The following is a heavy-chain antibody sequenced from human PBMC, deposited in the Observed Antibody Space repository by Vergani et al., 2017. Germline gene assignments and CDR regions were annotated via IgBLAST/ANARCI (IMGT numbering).Heavy chain of an antibody. CDR1: GYTLTELS. D-gene: IGHD3-9*01. Sequence: QVQLVQSGAEVKKPGASVKVSCKVSGYTLTELSMHWVRQAPGKGLEWMGGFDPEDGETTDAQKFQGRVTMTEDTSTDTAYMELSSMRSEDTAVYYCATDIXRENPAYYDILTDPITASTRMYVWGQGTTVTVYS. J-gene: IGHJ6*02. CDR2: FDPEDGET. CDR3: ATDIXRENPAYYDILTDPITASTRMYV. V-gene: IGHV1-24*01.